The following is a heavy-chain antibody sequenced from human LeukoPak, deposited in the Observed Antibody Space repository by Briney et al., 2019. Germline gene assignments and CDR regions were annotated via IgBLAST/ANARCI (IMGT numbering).Heavy chain of an antibody. D-gene: IGHD3-22*01. Sequence: ASVKVSCKASGYTFTSYEINWVRQATGQGLEWMGWMNPNSGNTGYAQKFQGRVTMTRNISISTAYMELSSLRSEDTAVYYCARDGGYYDSSMIWGQGTLVTVSS. J-gene: IGHJ4*02. CDR2: MNPNSGNT. CDR3: ARDGGYYDSSMI. CDR1: GYTFTSYE. V-gene: IGHV1-8*01.